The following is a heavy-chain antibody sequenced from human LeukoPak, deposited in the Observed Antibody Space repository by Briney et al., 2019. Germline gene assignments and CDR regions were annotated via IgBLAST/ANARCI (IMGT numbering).Heavy chain of an antibody. Sequence: ASVTGSCKASGYTFIGYFMHWVRQAPGQGLEWMGWINPNSGGTNYAQKFQGRVTMTRDTSISTAYMELSRLRSDDTAVYYCARGSEEYCSGGSCSSDYWGQGTLVVVSS. J-gene: IGHJ4*02. CDR3: ARGSEEYCSGGSCSSDY. V-gene: IGHV1-2*02. D-gene: IGHD2-15*01. CDR2: INPNSGGT. CDR1: GYTFIGYF.